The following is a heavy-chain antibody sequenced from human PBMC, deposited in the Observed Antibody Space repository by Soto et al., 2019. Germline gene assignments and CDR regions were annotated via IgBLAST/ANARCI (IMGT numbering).Heavy chain of an antibody. V-gene: IGHV3-53*04. Sequence: EMQLVESGGGLVNPGGSLRLSCAASGLIVNNNYMNWVRQAPGKGLEWVSVIHSGNSASYADSVMGRFTLSRHNSKNMVYLQMNSLRAEDTAVYYCARDPGYCSGGICYRYMDVWGKGTTVTVSS. CDR1: GLIVNNNY. CDR3: ARDPGYCSGGICYRYMDV. CDR2: IHSGNSA. D-gene: IGHD2-15*01. J-gene: IGHJ6*03.